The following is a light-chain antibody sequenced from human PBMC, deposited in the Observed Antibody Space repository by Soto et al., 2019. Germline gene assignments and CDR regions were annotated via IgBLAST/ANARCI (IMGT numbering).Light chain of an antibody. CDR3: QQYQSLT. J-gene: IGKJ4*01. CDR2: GAS. CDR1: QSVSSSY. Sequence: EIMMTQSPATLSVSPGERATLSCRASQSVSSSYLAWYQHKPGQAPRLLIHGASSRVTGIPDRFSGSGSGTDFTLTITRLEPEDFAVYYCQQYQSLTFGGGTKVDIK. V-gene: IGKV3-20*01.